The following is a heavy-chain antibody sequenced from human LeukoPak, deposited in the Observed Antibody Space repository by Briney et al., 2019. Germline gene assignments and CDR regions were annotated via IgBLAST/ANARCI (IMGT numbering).Heavy chain of an antibody. CDR2: IKQDGSQE. Sequence: GGSLRLSCAASRFTLSTYWMSWVRQAPGKGLEWVAHIKQDGSQEYYVDSVKGRFTISRDSAKNSLYLQMNSLRAEDTAVYYCARVEVAGDSYYYGMDVWGQGTTVTVSS. J-gene: IGHJ6*02. CDR1: RFTLSTYW. CDR3: ARVEVAGDSYYYGMDV. D-gene: IGHD6-19*01. V-gene: IGHV3-7*01.